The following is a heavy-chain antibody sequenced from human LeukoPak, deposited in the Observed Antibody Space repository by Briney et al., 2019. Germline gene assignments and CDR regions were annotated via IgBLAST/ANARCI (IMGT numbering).Heavy chain of an antibody. V-gene: IGHV3-23*01. CDR1: GFIFSNYV. Sequence: GGSLRLSCAASGFIFSNYVVSWVRQAPGKGLEWVSVISGSGGETNYAASVKGRFTISRDNSKNTLYLQMNSLRAEDTAVYYCARSKSSGVDVFDIWGQGTMVTVSS. J-gene: IGHJ3*02. CDR2: ISGSGGET. CDR3: ARSKSSGVDVFDI. D-gene: IGHD2-15*01.